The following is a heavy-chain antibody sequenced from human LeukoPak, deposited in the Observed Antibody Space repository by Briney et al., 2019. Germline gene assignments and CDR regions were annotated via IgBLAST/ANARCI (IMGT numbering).Heavy chain of an antibody. V-gene: IGHV3-30*18. CDR1: GFTFNNYG. CDR2: ISYDGPNK. CDR3: ANLQGHQGEFDY. Sequence: GGSLRLSCAASGFTFNNYGMHWVRQALGKGLEWVAVISYDGPNKYYADSVKGRFTISRDNSKNTLYLQMNSLRAEDTAVYYCANLQGHQGEFDYWGQGTLVTVSS. D-gene: IGHD3-10*01. J-gene: IGHJ4*02.